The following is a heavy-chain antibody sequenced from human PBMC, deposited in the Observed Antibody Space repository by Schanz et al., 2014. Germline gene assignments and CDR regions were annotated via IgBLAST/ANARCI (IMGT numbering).Heavy chain of an antibody. CDR1: GFTFSNYS. V-gene: IGHV3-23*04. CDR3: AKDLYNYGIFDS. Sequence: EVQLVESGGGLVKPGGSLRLSCAASGFTFSNYSMIWVRQAPGKGLEWVSGMSGSGSTADYADSVKGRFTISRDNSRKTLYLQRNSLRADDTAVYYCAKDLYNYGIFDSWGQGTLVTVSS. J-gene: IGHJ5*01. D-gene: IGHD3-16*01. CDR2: MSGSGSTA.